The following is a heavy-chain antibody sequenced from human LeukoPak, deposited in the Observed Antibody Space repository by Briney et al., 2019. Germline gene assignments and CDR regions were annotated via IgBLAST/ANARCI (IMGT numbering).Heavy chain of an antibody. CDR1: GYTFTSYY. CDR3: ARAESITMIVVVTDAFDI. V-gene: IGHV1-46*01. J-gene: IGHJ3*02. Sequence: GASVKVSCKASGYTFTSYYMHWVRQAPGQGLEWMGIINPSGGSTSYAQKFQGRVTMTRGTSTSTVYMELSSLRSEDTAVYYCARAESITMIVVVTDAFDIWGQGTMVTVSS. CDR2: INPSGGST. D-gene: IGHD3-22*01.